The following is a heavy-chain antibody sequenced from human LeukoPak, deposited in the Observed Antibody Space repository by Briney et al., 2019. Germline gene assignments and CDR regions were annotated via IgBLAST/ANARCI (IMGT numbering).Heavy chain of an antibody. V-gene: IGHV3-23*01. D-gene: IGHD4-17*01. CDR2: ISGSGGST. CDR3: ANLYGDYANYYYGMDV. J-gene: IGHJ6*02. Sequence: GGSLRLSCAPSGFTFSSYAMSWVRQAPGKGREWVSAISGSGGSTYYADSVKGRFTISRDNSKNTLYLQMDSLRAEDTAVYYCANLYGDYANYYYGMDVWGQGTTVTVSS. CDR1: GFTFSSYA.